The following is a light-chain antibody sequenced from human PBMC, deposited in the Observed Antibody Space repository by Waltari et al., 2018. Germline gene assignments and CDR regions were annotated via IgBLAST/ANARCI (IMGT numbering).Light chain of an antibody. CDR2: WAS. CDR1: QSVLYSSNNKNY. J-gene: IGKJ4*01. V-gene: IGKV4-1*01. Sequence: DIVMTQSPDSLPVSLGERATITCQSSQSVLYSSNNKNYLAWYQQKPGQPPKLLIYWASTRESGVPDRFSGSGSATDFTLTISSLQAEDVAVYYCQQYYSTPLTFGGGTKVEIK. CDR3: QQYYSTPLT.